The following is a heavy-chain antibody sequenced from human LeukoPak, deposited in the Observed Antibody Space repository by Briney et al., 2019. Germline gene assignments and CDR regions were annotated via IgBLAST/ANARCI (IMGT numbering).Heavy chain of an antibody. Sequence: GGSLRLSCAASGFTFDDYAMHWVRQAPGKGLEWVSLISGDGHSTYYADSVKGRFIIFRDNRKNSLYLQMNTLRTEDTALYYCAKGVVGPRMVYFDCWGQGTLVTVSS. CDR1: GFTFDDYA. CDR2: ISGDGHST. CDR3: AKGVVGPRMVYFDC. V-gene: IGHV3-43*02. D-gene: IGHD3-10*01. J-gene: IGHJ4*02.